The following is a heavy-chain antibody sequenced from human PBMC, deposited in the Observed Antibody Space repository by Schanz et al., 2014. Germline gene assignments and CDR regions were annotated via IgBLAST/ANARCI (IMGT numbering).Heavy chain of an antibody. CDR3: ARAHGNNWYGKGLDY. V-gene: IGHV3-23*04. CDR2: ISGSGGST. CDR1: GFTVSSDH. D-gene: IGHD1-1*01. Sequence: EVQLVESGGGFVQPGGSLGLSCVVSGFTVSSDHMSWVRQAPGKGLEWVSAISGSGGSTYYADSVKGRFTISRDNSKNTLYLQMNSLRADDTAVYFCARAHGNNWYGKGLDYWGQGTQVTVSS. J-gene: IGHJ4*02.